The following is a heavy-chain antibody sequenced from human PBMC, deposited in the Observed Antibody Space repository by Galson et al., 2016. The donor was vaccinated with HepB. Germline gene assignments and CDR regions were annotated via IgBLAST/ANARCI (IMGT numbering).Heavy chain of an antibody. Sequence: SLRLSCAASGFTFSTYPMSWVRQAPGKGLEWVSTFSGSGGKTYYADSVKGRFTISRDNSKNTLYLQMNSLRAEDSALYYCAKDSFYDTSGYYGTWGQGTLVTVSS. CDR1: GFTFSTYP. V-gene: IGHV3-23*01. D-gene: IGHD3-22*01. J-gene: IGHJ4*02. CDR3: AKDSFYDTSGYYGT. CDR2: FSGSGGKT.